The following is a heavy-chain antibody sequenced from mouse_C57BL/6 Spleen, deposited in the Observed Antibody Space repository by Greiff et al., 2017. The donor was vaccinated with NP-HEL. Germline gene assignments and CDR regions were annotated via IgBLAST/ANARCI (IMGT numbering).Heavy chain of an antibody. D-gene: IGHD2-5*01. Sequence: EVQLQQSGAELVKPGASVKLSCTASGFNIKDYYMHWVKQRTEPGLEWIGRLAPEDGETKYAPKYQGKATITADTSSNTAYLQLSSLTSGDTAVYYWAIAPAIVRYDMVYWGQGASVTVSP. CDR1: GFNIKDYY. CDR3: AIAPAIVRYDMVY. J-gene: IGHJ4*01. V-gene: IGHV14-2*01. CDR2: LAPEDGET.